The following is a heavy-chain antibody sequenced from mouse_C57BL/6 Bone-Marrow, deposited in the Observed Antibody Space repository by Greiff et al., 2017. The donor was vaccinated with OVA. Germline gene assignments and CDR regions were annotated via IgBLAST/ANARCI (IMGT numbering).Heavy chain of an antibody. J-gene: IGHJ4*01. CDR3: ARRYDYDWAMDY. CDR2: ISNGGGST. D-gene: IGHD2-4*01. V-gene: IGHV5-12*01. Sequence: EVKLVESGGGLVQPGGSLKLSCAASGFTFSDYYMYWVRQTPEKRLEWVAYISNGGGSTYYPDTVKGRFTISRDNAKNTPYLQMGRLKSEDTAMYYGARRYDYDWAMDYWGQGTSVTVSS. CDR1: GFTFSDYY.